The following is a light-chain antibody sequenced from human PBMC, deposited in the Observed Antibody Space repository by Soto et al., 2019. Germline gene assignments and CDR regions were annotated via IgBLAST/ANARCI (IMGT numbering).Light chain of an antibody. CDR2: EVN. CDR3: SSYAGSSNV. J-gene: IGLJ1*01. V-gene: IGLV2-8*01. CDR1: SSDVGGYNY. Sequence: SALTQPPSASGSPGQSVAISCTGTSSDVGGYNYVSWYQQHPGKAPKLMIYEVNKRPSGVPDRFSGSKSGNTASLTVSGLQAEDEDAYYCSSYAGSSNVFGTGTKVTVL.